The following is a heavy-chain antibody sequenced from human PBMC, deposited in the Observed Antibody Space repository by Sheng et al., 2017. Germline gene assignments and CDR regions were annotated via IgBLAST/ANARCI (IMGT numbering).Heavy chain of an antibody. J-gene: IGHJ4*02. V-gene: IGHV4-59*01. CDR3: ARGVRSYWGY. CDR2: ISYSGST. D-gene: IGHD3-10*01. CDR1: GGSISSYY. Sequence: QVQLHESGPGLVKPSETLSLTCTVSGGSISSYYWSWIRQPPGKGLEWIGHISYSGSTNYNPSLKSRVTISIDTSKNQFSLKLSSVTTADTALYYCARGVRSYWGYWGQGNPGHRSPQ.